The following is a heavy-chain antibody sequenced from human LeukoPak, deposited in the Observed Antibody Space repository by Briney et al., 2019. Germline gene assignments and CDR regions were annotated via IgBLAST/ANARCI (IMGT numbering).Heavy chain of an antibody. CDR3: ARLTYSGSYSEGFDY. Sequence: GESLKISCKGSGYSFTSYWTGWVRQMPGKGLEWMGIIYPGDSDTRYSPSFQGQVTISADKSISTAYLQWSSLKASDTAMYYCARLTYSGSYSEGFDYWGQGTLVTVSS. D-gene: IGHD1-26*01. CDR2: IYPGDSDT. J-gene: IGHJ4*02. CDR1: GYSFTSYW. V-gene: IGHV5-51*01.